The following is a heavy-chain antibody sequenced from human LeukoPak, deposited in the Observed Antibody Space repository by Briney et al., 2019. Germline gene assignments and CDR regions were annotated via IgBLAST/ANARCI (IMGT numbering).Heavy chain of an antibody. D-gene: IGHD3-10*01. CDR2: ISRSGNTI. Sequence: QTGGSLRLSCAISGFTFSGCELTWVRQAPGKGLEWISYISRSGNTIYYADSVKGRFTTSRDNAKNSLYLQMNSLRVEDTAVYYCARVATMVRVPLDALDIWGQGTMVSVSS. V-gene: IGHV3-48*03. J-gene: IGHJ3*02. CDR1: GFTFSGCE. CDR3: ARVATMVRVPLDALDI.